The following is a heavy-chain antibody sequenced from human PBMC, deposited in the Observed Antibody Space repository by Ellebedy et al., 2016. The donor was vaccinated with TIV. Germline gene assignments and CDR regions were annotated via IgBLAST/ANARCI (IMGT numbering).Heavy chain of an antibody. CDR1: GFTFSSYA. CDR2: ISYDGSNK. CDR3: SLLRFLVTPFDY. V-gene: IGHV3-30-3*01. Sequence: GESLKISXAASGFTFSSYAMHWVRQAPGKGLEWVAVISYDGSNKYYADSVKGRFTISRDNAKNSLYLQMNSLRAEDTAVYYCSLLRFLVTPFDYWGQGTLVTVSS. D-gene: IGHD3-3*01. J-gene: IGHJ4*02.